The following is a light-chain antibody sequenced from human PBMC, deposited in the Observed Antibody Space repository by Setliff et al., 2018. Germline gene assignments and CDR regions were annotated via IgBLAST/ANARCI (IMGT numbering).Light chain of an antibody. CDR2: EVS. J-gene: IGLJ1*01. CDR1: SSDVGGYNY. V-gene: IGLV2-8*01. Sequence: ALTQPPSASGSPGQSVTISCTGTSSDVGGYNYVSWYQQHPGKAPKLMIYEVSKRPSGVPDRFPGSKSGNTASLTVSGLQAEDEADYYCSSYAGSNNPDVFGTGTKVTVL. CDR3: SSYAGSNNPDV.